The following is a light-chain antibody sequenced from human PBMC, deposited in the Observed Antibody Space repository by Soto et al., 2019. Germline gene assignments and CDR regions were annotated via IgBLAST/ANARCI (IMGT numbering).Light chain of an antibody. Sequence: IVLTQSPGTLSLSPGERVTLSCRPSQSVSSSNLAWYQQKPGQAPRLLIYAASSRATGIPDRFSGSGSGTDFTLTISRLEPEDSAVYYCQQYGRSLSFGGGTKVDIK. CDR1: QSVSSSN. V-gene: IGKV3-20*01. CDR2: AAS. CDR3: QQYGRSLS. J-gene: IGKJ4*01.